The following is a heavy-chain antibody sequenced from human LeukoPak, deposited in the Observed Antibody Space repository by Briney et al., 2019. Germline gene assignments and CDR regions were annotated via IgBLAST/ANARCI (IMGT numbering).Heavy chain of an antibody. Sequence: GGSLRLSCAASGFTFSSYSMNWVRQAPGKGLEWVSYISSSSSAIYYADSVKGRFTISRDNSKNTVFLQMSSLRSEDTAVYYCAKGQPGGYWYFDLWGRGTLVTVSS. V-gene: IGHV3-48*01. CDR2: ISSSSSAI. J-gene: IGHJ2*01. CDR3: AKGQPGGYWYFDL. CDR1: GFTFSSYS. D-gene: IGHD6-13*01.